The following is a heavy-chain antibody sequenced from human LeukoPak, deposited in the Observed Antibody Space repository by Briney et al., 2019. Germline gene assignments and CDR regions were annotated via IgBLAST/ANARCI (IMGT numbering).Heavy chain of an antibody. J-gene: IGHJ4*02. Sequence: QPGGSLRLSCAASGFTFSSYWMSWVRQAPGKGLVWVANIKQDGSEKYYVDSVKGRFTISRDNAKNSLYLQMNSLRAEDTAVYYCARYSAAADFDYWGQGTLVTVSS. D-gene: IGHD6-13*01. CDR3: ARYSAAADFDY. CDR1: GFTFSSYW. V-gene: IGHV3-7*01. CDR2: IKQDGSEK.